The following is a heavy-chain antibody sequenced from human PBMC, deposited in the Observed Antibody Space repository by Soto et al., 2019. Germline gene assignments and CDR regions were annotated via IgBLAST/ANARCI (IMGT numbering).Heavy chain of an antibody. CDR1: GFTFSSYA. V-gene: IGHV3-23*01. J-gene: IGHJ4*02. CDR2: ISGSGGST. Sequence: GGSLRLSCAASGFTFSSYAMSWVRQAPGKGLEWVSAISGSGGSTYCADSVKGRFTISRDNSKNTLYLQMNSLRAEDTAVYYCAKAFIVVVPAAPFDYWGQGTLVTVSS. D-gene: IGHD2-2*01. CDR3: AKAFIVVVPAAPFDY.